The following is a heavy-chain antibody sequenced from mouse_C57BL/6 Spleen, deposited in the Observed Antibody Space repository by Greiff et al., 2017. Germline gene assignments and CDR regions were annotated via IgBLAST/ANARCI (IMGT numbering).Heavy chain of an antibody. D-gene: IGHD3-3*01. CDR1: GYAFSSYC. J-gene: IGHJ2*01. CDR2: IYPGNGDT. V-gene: IGHV1-80*01. Sequence: VQLQQSGAELVKPGASVKISCKASGYAFSSYCMNWVKQRPGKGLEWIGQIYPGNGDTNYNGKFKGKATLTADKSSSTAYIQLSSLTSADAEVYFWARRDGGYYFDYGSQGTTLTVSS. CDR3: ARRDGGYYFDY.